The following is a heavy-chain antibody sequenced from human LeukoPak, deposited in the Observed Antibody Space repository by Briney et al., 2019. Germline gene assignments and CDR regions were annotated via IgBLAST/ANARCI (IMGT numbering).Heavy chain of an antibody. CDR3: AREDITMVRGVISFGSFDP. CDR1: GYTFTSYG. D-gene: IGHD3-10*01. V-gene: IGHV1-69*13. Sequence: GASVKVSCKASGYTFTSYGISWVRQAPGQGLEWMGGIIPIFGTANYAQKFQGRVTITADESTSTAYMELSSLRSEDTAVYYCAREDITMVRGVISFGSFDPWGQGTLVTVSS. CDR2: IIPIFGTA. J-gene: IGHJ5*02.